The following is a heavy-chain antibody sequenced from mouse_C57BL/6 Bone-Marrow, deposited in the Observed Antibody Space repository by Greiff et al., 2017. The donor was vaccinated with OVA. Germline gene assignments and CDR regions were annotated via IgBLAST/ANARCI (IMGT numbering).Heavy chain of an antibody. CDR2: ISYDGSN. J-gene: IGHJ2*01. CDR1: GYSITSGYY. CDR3: ATIYYGSSY. D-gene: IGHD1-1*01. V-gene: IGHV3-6*01. Sequence: DVQLQESGPGLVKPSQSLSLTCSVTGYSITSGYYWNWIRQFPGNKLEWMGYISYDGSNNYNPSLKNRISITRDTSKNQFFLKLNSVTTEDTATYYCATIYYGSSYWGQGTTLTVSS.